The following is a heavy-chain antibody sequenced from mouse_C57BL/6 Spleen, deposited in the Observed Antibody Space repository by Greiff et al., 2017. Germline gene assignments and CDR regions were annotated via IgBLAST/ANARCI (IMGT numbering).Heavy chain of an antibody. Sequence: EVQLVESGPGMVKPSQSLSLTCTVTGYSITSGYDWHWIRHFPGNKLEWMGYISYSGSTNYNPSLKSRISITHDTSKNHFFLKLNSVTTEDTATYYCARGGTVVANWYFDVWGTGTTVTVSS. J-gene: IGHJ1*03. V-gene: IGHV3-1*01. CDR3: ARGGTVVANWYFDV. CDR1: GYSITSGYD. D-gene: IGHD1-1*01. CDR2: ISYSGST.